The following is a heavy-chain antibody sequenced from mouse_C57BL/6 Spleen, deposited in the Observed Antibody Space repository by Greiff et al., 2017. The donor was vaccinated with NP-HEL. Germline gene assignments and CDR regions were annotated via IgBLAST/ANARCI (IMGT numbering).Heavy chain of an antibody. CDR3: AITYDYDFDY. V-gene: IGHV5-17*01. CDR2: ISSGSSTI. CDR1: GFTFSDYG. J-gene: IGHJ2*01. Sequence: EVMLVESGGGLVKPGGSLKLSCAASGFTFSDYGMHWVRQAPEKGLEWVAYISSGSSTIYYADTVKGRFTISRDNAKNTLFLQMTSLRSEDTAMYYCAITYDYDFDYWGQGTTLTVSS. D-gene: IGHD2-4*01.